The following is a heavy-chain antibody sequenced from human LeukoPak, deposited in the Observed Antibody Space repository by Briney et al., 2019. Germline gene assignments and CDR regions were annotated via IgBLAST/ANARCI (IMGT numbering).Heavy chain of an antibody. CDR1: GGSISSSSYY. D-gene: IGHD2-15*01. CDR3: ARDMPAAVVVVAATPYYYYYMDV. V-gene: IGHV4-39*07. CDR2: IYYRGNT. J-gene: IGHJ6*03. Sequence: SETLSLTCTVSGGSISSSSYYWGWIRQPPEKGLEWIGSIYYRGNTYYNPSLKSRVTISVDTSKNQFSLKLSSVTAADTAVYYCARDMPAAVVVVAATPYYYYYMDVWGKGTTVTISS.